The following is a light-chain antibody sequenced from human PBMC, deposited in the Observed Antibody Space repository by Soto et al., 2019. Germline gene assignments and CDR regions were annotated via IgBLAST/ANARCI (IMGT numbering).Light chain of an antibody. V-gene: IGLV2-14*01. Sequence: QSALTQPASVSGSPGQSIAISCTGTSSDVGGYDYVSWYQQQPDKAPKLMIYEVTQRPSGVSNRFSGSKSGNTASLTISGLQAEDEADYYCSSQTSGSTRVFGTGTKATV. CDR3: SSQTSGSTRV. CDR2: EVT. J-gene: IGLJ1*01. CDR1: SSDVGGYDY.